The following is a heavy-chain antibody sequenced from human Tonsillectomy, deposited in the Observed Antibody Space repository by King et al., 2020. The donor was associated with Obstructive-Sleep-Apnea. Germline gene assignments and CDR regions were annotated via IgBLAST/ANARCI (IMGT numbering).Heavy chain of an antibody. CDR3: ARDRRPYYFDY. V-gene: IGHV4-59*01. CDR1: RGSISSYY. Sequence: VQLQESGPGLVKPSGTLSLTCTVSRGSISSYYWSWVRQPPGKGRDGIGYIYYIGSTNYNPPLKSRVTISVDTSKNQFSLRLSSVTAADTAVYYCARDRRPYYFDYWGQGTLVTVSS. J-gene: IGHJ4*02. D-gene: IGHD6-6*01. CDR2: IYYIGST.